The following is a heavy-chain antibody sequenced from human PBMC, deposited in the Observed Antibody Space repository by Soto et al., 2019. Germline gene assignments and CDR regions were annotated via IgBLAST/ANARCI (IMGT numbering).Heavy chain of an antibody. D-gene: IGHD3-10*01. CDR3: AKGDRKGYYGSGSYFDY. J-gene: IGHJ4*02. CDR2: ISYDGSNK. CDR1: GFTFSSYG. Sequence: SLRLSCAASGFTFSSYGMHWVRQAPGKGLEWVAVISYDGSNKYYADSVKGRFTISRDNSKNTLYLQMNSLRAEDTAVYYCAKGDRKGYYGSGSYFDYWGQGTLVTVSS. V-gene: IGHV3-30*18.